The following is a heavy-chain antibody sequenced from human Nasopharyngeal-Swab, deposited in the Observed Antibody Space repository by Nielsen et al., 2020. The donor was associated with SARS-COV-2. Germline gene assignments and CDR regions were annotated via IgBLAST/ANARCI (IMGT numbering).Heavy chain of an antibody. V-gene: IGHV2-70*12. CDR3: AHRTYYYDSSGYYYVWDFDY. CDR2: IDWDDNK. Sequence: WIRQPPGKALEWLARIDWDDNKYYTLSLKTRLTISKDASEDQVVLTMTNMDPVDTATYYCAHRTYYYDSSGYYYVWDFDYWGQGTLVTVSS. D-gene: IGHD3-22*01. J-gene: IGHJ4*02.